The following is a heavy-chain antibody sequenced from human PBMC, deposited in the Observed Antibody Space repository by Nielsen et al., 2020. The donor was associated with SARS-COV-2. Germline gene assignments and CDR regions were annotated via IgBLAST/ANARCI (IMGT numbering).Heavy chain of an antibody. CDR3: AKDIRAGSSWYMDGFDV. CDR1: GFKFDDYG. D-gene: IGHD6-13*01. J-gene: IGHJ3*01. CDR2: ISWNSDGI. V-gene: IGHV3-9*01. Sequence: GGSLRLSCAASGFKFDDYGMHWVRQAPGKGLEWVSSISWNSDGIAYAESVKGRFTISRDNAKNFLYLQMNNLRNDDTALYYCAKDIRAGSSWYMDGFDVWGQGTMVTVSS.